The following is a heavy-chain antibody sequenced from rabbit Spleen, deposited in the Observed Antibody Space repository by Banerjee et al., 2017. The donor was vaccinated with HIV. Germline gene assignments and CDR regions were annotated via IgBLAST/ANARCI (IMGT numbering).Heavy chain of an antibody. CDR2: INAGSGTT. J-gene: IGHJ4*01. V-gene: IGHV1S40*01. CDR3: ARDLVAVIGWNFNL. D-gene: IGHD1-1*01. Sequence: QSLEESGGDLVKPGASLTLTCTASGFSFSSTYYMCWVRQAPGKGLEWIACINAGSGTTYYASWAKGRFTISKTSSTTVTLQMTSLTAADTATYFCARDLVAVIGWNFNLWGPGTLVTVS. CDR1: GFSFSSTYY.